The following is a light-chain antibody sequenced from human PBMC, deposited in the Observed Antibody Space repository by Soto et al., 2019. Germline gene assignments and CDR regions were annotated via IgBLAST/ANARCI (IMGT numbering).Light chain of an antibody. J-gene: IGLJ3*02. V-gene: IGLV1-47*01. CDR1: SSNIGSNF. CDR3: AAWDDSLSVV. Sequence: QSVLTQPPSASGTPGQRVTISCSGSSSNIGSNFVYWYQQLPGTAPKVLIYRNNQRHSGVPDRFSGSKSGTSDSLAISGLRSEDEAIYYCAAWDDSLSVVFGGGTKLTVL. CDR2: RNN.